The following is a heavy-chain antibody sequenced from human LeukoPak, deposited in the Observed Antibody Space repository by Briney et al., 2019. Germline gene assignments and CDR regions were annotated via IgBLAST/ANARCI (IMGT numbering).Heavy chain of an antibody. CDR3: AKDMYYYGSGSHYPPQLLDAFEI. Sequence: GGSLRLSCAASGFTFSSYAMSWVRQAPGKGLEWVSAISGSGGSTYYAGSVKGRFTISRDNSKNTLYLQMNSLRAEDTAVYYCAKDMYYYGSGSHYPPQLLDAFEIWGQGTMVTVSS. J-gene: IGHJ3*02. CDR1: GFTFSSYA. D-gene: IGHD3-10*01. V-gene: IGHV3-23*01. CDR2: ISGSGGST.